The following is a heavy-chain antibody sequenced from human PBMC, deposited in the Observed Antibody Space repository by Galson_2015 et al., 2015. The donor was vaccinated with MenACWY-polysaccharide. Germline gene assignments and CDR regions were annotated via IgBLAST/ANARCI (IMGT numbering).Heavy chain of an antibody. Sequence: SCKASGGTFDSYGISWVRQAPGQGLEWMGRIIPIFGTHYAQKFQGRLTVTADTSTRTAYMELSSLRSEDTAVYYCARASCSGNNCYFGHWGQGTLVTVSS. J-gene: IGHJ5*02. V-gene: IGHV1-69*04. CDR3: ARASCSGNNCYFGH. CDR1: GGTFDSYG. D-gene: IGHD2-15*01. CDR2: IIPIFGT.